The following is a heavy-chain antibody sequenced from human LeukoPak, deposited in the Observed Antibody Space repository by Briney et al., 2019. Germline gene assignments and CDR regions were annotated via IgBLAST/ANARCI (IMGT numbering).Heavy chain of an antibody. D-gene: IGHD2-2*01. CDR1: GGSFSGYY. V-gene: IGHV4-34*01. J-gene: IGHJ3*02. CDR3: ARGVVVVPAAIRVNDAFDI. Sequence: SETLSLTCAVYGGSFSGYYWSWIRQPPGKGLEWIGEINHSGSTNYNPSLKSRVTISVDTSKNQFSLKLSSVTAADTAVYYCARGVVVVPAAIRVNDAFDIWGQGTMVTVSS. CDR2: INHSGST.